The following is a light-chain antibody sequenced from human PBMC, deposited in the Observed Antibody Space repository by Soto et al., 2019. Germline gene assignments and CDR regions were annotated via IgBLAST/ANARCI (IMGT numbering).Light chain of an antibody. J-gene: IGKJ3*01. Sequence: EIVLTQSPGTLSLSPGERATLSCRASQSVSILGGYQQRPGQAPRLLIYAASSSATGIPDGVSGSRSATAFTRTISRLEPADFAVNSCQQYGSSPFTFGPGTKVYSK. V-gene: IGKV3-20*01. CDR2: AAS. CDR3: QQYGSSPFT. CDR1: QSVSI.